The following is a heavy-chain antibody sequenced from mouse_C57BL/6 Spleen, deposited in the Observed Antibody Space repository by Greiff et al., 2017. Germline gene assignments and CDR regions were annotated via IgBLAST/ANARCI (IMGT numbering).Heavy chain of an antibody. D-gene: IGHD1-1*01. CDR3: ERFITTVVDY. V-gene: IGHV1-64*01. CDR1: GYTFTSYW. J-gene: IGHJ2*01. Sequence: QVQLQQSGAELVKPGASVKLSCKASGYTFTSYWMHWVKQRPGQGLEWIGMIHPNSGSTNYNEKFKSKATLTVDKSSSTAYMQLSSLTSEDSAVYYCERFITTVVDYWGQGTTLTVSS. CDR2: IHPNSGST.